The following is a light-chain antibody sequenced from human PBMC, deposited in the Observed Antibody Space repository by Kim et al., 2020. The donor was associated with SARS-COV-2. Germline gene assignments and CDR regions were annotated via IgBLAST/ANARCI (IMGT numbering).Light chain of an antibody. J-gene: IGKJ1*01. Sequence: EIVLTQSPGTLSLSPGARATLSCRASQRVTNSYLAWYQQKPGQAPRLLIYGASTRATGIPDRFSGSGSGTDFTLTVSRLEPEDFAMYYWQQYGSSPRTFGQGTKVDIK. V-gene: IGKV3-20*01. CDR2: GAS. CDR3: QQYGSSPRT. CDR1: QRVTNSY.